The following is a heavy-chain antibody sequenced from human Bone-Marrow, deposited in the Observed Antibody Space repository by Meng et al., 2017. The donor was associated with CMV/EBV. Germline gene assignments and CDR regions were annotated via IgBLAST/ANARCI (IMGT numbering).Heavy chain of an antibody. J-gene: IGHJ1*01. CDR3: ARDQVGDHGSGSYYNEYFQH. D-gene: IGHD3-10*01. CDR2: ISYDGSNK. CDR1: GFSFSSYA. Sequence: GESLKISCAASGFSFSSYAMHWVRQAPGKGLEWVAVISYDGSNKYYVDSVKGRFTISRDNSKNTLYLEMNSPRAEDTAVYYCARDQVGDHGSGSYYNEYFQHCGQGSLVTASS. V-gene: IGHV3-30*04.